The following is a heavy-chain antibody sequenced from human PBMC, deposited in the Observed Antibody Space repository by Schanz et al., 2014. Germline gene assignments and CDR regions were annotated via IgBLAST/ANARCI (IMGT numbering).Heavy chain of an antibody. J-gene: IGHJ3*02. CDR2: ISGSGDST. CDR1: GFTFSSYA. D-gene: IGHD3-10*01. Sequence: EVQLLESGGGLIQPGGSLRLSCAASGFTFSSYAMSWVRQAPGKGLEWVSAISGSGDSTYYADSVKGRFTISRDNSKNTLYLQMNSLKAEDTAVYYCAKGGFGELSAFDIWGQGTMVTVSS. V-gene: IGHV3-23*01. CDR3: AKGGFGELSAFDI.